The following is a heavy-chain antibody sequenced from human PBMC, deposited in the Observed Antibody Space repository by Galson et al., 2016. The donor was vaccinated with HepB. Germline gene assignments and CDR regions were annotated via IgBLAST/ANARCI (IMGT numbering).Heavy chain of an antibody. CDR2: ISYDGRIT. D-gene: IGHD2-15*01. CDR1: GFTFSLYA. V-gene: IGHV3-30*04. CDR3: ARDPGLVVPAEYGMDV. Sequence: SLRLSCAAYGFTFSLYAMHWVHQAPGKGLEWVAGISYDGRITYYADSVKGRFTISRDNSLNTLYLEMNSLRPEDTAVYYCARDPGLVVPAEYGMDVWGQGTTVIVSS. J-gene: IGHJ6*02.